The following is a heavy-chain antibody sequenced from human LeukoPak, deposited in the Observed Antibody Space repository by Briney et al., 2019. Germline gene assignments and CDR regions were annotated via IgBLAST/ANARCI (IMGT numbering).Heavy chain of an antibody. CDR3: ATSRCNSSTSCYYYYYGMDV. V-gene: IGHV3-23*01. CDR1: GFTFSSYA. D-gene: IGHD2-2*01. CDR2: ISGSGGST. J-gene: IGHJ6*02. Sequence: GGSLRLSCAASGFTFSSYAMSWVRQAPGKGLEWVSAISGSGGSTYYADSVKGRFTISRDNSKNTLYLQMNSLRAEDTAVYYCATSRCNSSTSCYYYYYGMDVWGQGTTVTVSS.